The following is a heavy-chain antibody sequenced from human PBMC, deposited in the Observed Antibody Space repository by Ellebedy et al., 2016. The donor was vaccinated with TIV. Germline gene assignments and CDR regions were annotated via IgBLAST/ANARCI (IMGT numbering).Heavy chain of an antibody. V-gene: IGHV1-69*13. D-gene: IGHD5-24*01. CDR2: IIPIFGTA. J-gene: IGHJ3*02. Sequence: ASVKVSCKASGGTFSSYAISWVRQAPGQGLEWMGGIIPIFGTANYAQKFQGRVTITADESTSTAYMELSSLRSEDTAVYYCARDRGEMATMTPQDDAFDIWGQGTMVTVSS. CDR1: GGTFSSYA. CDR3: ARDRGEMATMTPQDDAFDI.